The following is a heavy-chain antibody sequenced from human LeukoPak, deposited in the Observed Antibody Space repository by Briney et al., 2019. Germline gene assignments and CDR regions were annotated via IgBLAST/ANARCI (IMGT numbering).Heavy chain of an antibody. D-gene: IGHD3-10*01. Sequence: GGSLRLSCAASGFTFRSYGMHWVRQAPGKGLEWVAFIRNDGSNQYYADSVTGRFTISRDNSKNALYLQMNSLRPEETAVYYCAKGVGGSANYYYMDVWGKGATVTVS. CDR2: IRNDGSNQ. V-gene: IGHV3-30*02. J-gene: IGHJ6*03. CDR1: GFTFRSYG. CDR3: AKGVGGSANYYYMDV.